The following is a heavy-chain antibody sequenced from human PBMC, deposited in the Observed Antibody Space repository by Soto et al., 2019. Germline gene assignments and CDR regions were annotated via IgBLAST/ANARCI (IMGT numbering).Heavy chain of an antibody. CDR2: IIPIFGTA. CDR1: GGTFSSYA. V-gene: IGHV1-69*06. J-gene: IGHJ6*02. D-gene: IGHD3-3*01. CDR3: ASTIFGVVLHYYYGMDV. Sequence: QVQLVQSGAEVKKPGSSVNVSCKASGGTFSSYAISWVRQAPGQGLEWMGGIIPIFGTANYAQKFQGRVTITADKSTSTAYMELSSLRSEDTAVYYCASTIFGVVLHYYYGMDVWGQGTTVTVSS.